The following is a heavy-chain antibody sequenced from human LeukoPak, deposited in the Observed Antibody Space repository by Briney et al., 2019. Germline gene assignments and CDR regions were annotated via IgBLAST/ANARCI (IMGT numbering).Heavy chain of an antibody. Sequence: GGSLRLSCTASGFTFSSYTMNWVRQAPGKGLEWVSSISSSSSYIYYADSVKGRFTISRDNAKNSLYLQMNSLRAADTAVYYCARIDSSDWYLGRYYFDYWGQGTLVTVSS. D-gene: IGHD6-19*01. CDR2: ISSSSSYI. V-gene: IGHV3-21*01. CDR1: GFTFSSYT. J-gene: IGHJ4*02. CDR3: ARIDSSDWYLGRYYFDY.